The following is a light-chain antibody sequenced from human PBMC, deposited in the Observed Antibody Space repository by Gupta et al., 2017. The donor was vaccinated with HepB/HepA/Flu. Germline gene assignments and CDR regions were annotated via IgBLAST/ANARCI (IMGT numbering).Light chain of an antibody. V-gene: IGKV1-39*01. CDR3: QQRHSTPQT. CDR1: QRISNY. J-gene: IGKJ1*01. Sequence: DIQMTQSPSSLSASVGDRVTITCRASQRISNYLNWYQQKRGKAPKILIDAVSMVQSGVPSRFSGTGSGTEFTLTISRRQPEDFATYYCQQRHSTPQTFGQGTKVEI. CDR2: AVS.